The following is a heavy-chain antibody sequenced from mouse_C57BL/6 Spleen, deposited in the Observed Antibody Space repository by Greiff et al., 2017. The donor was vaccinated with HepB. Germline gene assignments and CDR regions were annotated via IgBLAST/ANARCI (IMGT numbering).Heavy chain of an antibody. CDR2: IYPGDGDT. J-gene: IGHJ2*01. Sequence: QVQLQQSGPELVKPGASVKISCKASGYAFSSSWMNWVKQRPGKGLEWIGRIYPGDGDTNYNGKFKGKATLTADKSSSTAYMQLSSLPSEDSAVYFCAMGHYYGSSYGGFDYWGQGTTLTVSS. D-gene: IGHD1-1*01. V-gene: IGHV1-82*01. CDR3: AMGHYYGSSYGGFDY. CDR1: GYAFSSSW.